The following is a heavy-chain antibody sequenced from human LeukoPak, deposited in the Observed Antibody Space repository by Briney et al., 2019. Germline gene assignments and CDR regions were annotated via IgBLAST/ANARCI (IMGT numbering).Heavy chain of an antibody. J-gene: IGHJ3*02. CDR3: ARGSIAARNDAFDI. V-gene: IGHV4-59*01. CDR1: IDSISSYY. D-gene: IGHD6-6*01. Sequence: SETLSLTCTVSIDSISSYYRSWIRQPPGKGLEWVGYIFYSGSTNYNPSLKSRVTISVDTSKNQLSLKLSSVTAADTAVYYCARGSIAARNDAFDIWGQGTIVTVSS. CDR2: IFYSGST.